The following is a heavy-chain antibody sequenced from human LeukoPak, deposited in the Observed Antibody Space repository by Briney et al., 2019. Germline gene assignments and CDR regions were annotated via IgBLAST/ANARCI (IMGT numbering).Heavy chain of an antibody. V-gene: IGHV3-30*02. CDR1: GFTFSSYG. CDR2: IRYDGSNK. CDR3: AKDLLTPIVATGGY. Sequence: GGSLRLSCAASGFTFSSYGMHWVRQAPGKWLEWVAFIRYDGSNKYYADSVKGRFTISRDNSKNTLYLQMNSLRAEDTAVYYCAKDLLTPIVATGGYWGQGTLVTVSS. D-gene: IGHD5-12*01. J-gene: IGHJ4*02.